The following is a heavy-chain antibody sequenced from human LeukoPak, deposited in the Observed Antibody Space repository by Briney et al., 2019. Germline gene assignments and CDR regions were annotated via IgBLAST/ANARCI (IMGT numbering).Heavy chain of an antibody. CDR1: GGSSSGYY. Sequence: SETPSLTCAVYGGSSSGYYWSWIRQPPGKGLEWIGEINQSGNTNQSPSLKSRVTMSIDTSKNQFSLKLSSVTAADTAVYYCARGWEPYSSSLDSWGQGTLVTVSS. V-gene: IGHV4-34*01. CDR3: ARGWEPYSSSLDS. J-gene: IGHJ4*02. CDR2: INQSGNT. D-gene: IGHD6-13*01.